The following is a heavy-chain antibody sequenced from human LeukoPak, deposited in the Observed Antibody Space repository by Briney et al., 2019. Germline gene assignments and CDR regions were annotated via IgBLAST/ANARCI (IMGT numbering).Heavy chain of an antibody. Sequence: PGGSLRLSCAASGFTFSSYSMNWVRQAPGKGLEWVSYISSSSSTIYYADSVKGRFTISRDNSKNTLYLQMNSLRAEDTAVYYCAKDDPYCGGDCYSPLHFVYWGQGTLVTVSS. J-gene: IGHJ4*02. V-gene: IGHV3-48*01. CDR2: ISSSSSTI. CDR3: AKDDPYCGGDCYSPLHFVY. D-gene: IGHD2-21*02. CDR1: GFTFSSYS.